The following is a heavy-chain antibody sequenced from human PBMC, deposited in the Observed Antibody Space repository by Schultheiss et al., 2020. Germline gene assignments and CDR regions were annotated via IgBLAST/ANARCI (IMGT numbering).Heavy chain of an antibody. CDR1: GFTFSSYS. CDR2: ISSSSSYI. CDR3: AKDIEGDSSGNLDY. D-gene: IGHD6-19*01. V-gene: IGHV3-21*04. Sequence: GGSLRLSCAASGFTFSSYSMNWVRQAPGKGLEWVSSISSSSSYIYYADSVKGRFSISRDNAKNSLYLQMNSLRAEDTALYYCAKDIEGDSSGNLDYWGQGTLVTVSS. J-gene: IGHJ4*02.